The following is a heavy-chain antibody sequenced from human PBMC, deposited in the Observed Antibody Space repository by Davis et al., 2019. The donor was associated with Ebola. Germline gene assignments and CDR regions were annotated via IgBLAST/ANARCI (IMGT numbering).Heavy chain of an antibody. Sequence: SVKVSCKASGGPFSSYAISWVRQAPGQGLEWMGDIIPMFGTANYAQKFQGRVTITADDSTSTAYMELTSLRSEDTALYYCARTGLDSSGWYLYNWGQGTLVTVSS. V-gene: IGHV1-69*13. CDR2: IIPMFGTA. D-gene: IGHD6-19*01. CDR3: ARTGLDSSGWYLYN. CDR1: GGPFSSYA. J-gene: IGHJ4*02.